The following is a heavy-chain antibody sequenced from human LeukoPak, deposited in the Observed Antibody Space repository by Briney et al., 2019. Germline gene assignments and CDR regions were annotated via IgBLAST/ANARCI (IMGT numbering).Heavy chain of an antibody. Sequence: GGSLRLSSAASGFTFSSYAMTWVRQAPGQGLEWVSGITSGGGTYYADSVKGRFTISRDNSKNTLYVQMNSLRAEDTAVYYCAKSVGSGSYYNNDCWGQGTLVTVSS. CDR2: ITSGGGT. V-gene: IGHV3-23*01. CDR3: AKSVGSGSYYNNDC. D-gene: IGHD3-10*01. CDR1: GFTFSSYA. J-gene: IGHJ4*02.